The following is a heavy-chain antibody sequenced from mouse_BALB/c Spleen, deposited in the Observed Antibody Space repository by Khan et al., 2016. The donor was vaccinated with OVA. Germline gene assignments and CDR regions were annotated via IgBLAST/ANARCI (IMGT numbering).Heavy chain of an antibody. CDR1: GYSFTLYY. CDR2: VNPNTDNI. D-gene: IGHD2-14*01. J-gene: IGHJ3*01. CDR3: ARGYDFCAS. Sequence: VQLQQSGPDLVKPGASVKISCKASGYSFTLYYMSWVKQSHGKSLEWIGRVNPNTDNINSNQEFKGRAILTVAKSSNTAYMELRRLTSEDSAVYFCARGYDFCASWGQGTLVTVSA. V-gene: IGHV1-26*01.